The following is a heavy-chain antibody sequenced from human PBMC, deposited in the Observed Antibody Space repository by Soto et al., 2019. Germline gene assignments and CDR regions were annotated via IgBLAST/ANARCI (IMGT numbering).Heavy chain of an antibody. D-gene: IGHD3-10*01. CDR3: AKGEYYYGSGIPYYGMDV. J-gene: IGHJ6*04. V-gene: IGHV3-30*18. Sequence: PGGSLRLSCAASGFTFSSYGMHWVRQAPGKGLEWVAVISYDGTNKYYADSVKGRFTISRDSSKNTLYLEMNSLRAEDMAIYYCAKGEYYYGSGIPYYGMDVWGKGTTVNVS. CDR1: GFTFSSYG. CDR2: ISYDGTNK.